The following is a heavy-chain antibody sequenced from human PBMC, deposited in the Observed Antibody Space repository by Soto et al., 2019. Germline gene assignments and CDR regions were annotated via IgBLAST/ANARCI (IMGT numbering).Heavy chain of an antibody. J-gene: IGHJ4*02. V-gene: IGHV4-39*01. CDR3: ATRTIFGVVSDY. CDR2: IYYSGST. Sequence: SETMSLTCTVSGGYLSSSSYYWGWLHQPPGKGLEWIGSIYYSGSTYYNPSLKSRVTISVDTSKNQFSLKLSSVTAADTAVYYCATRTIFGVVSDYWGQGTLVTVSS. CDR1: GGYLSSSSYY. D-gene: IGHD3-3*01.